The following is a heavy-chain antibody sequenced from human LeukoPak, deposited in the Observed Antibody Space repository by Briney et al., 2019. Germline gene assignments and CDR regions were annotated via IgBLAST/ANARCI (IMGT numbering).Heavy chain of an antibody. CDR1: GXTVSSNY. CDR3: AKDGGVRVDDYDYGMDV. D-gene: IGHD3-10*01. CDR2: IYSGGST. Sequence: SXXXSGXTVSSNYMSWVRRAPGKGLEWXSVIYSGGSTYYADSVKGRFTISRDNSKNTLYLQMNSLRAEDTAVYYCAKDGGVRVDDYDYGMDVWGQGTTVTVSS. J-gene: IGHJ6*02. V-gene: IGHV3-53*05.